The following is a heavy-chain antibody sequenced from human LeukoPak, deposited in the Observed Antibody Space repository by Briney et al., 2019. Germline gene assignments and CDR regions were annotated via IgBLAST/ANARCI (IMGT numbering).Heavy chain of an antibody. CDR1: GGSFSVYY. V-gene: IGHV4-34*01. Sequence: SETLSLTCAVYGGSFSVYYWSWIRQPPGKGLEWIGEINHSGSTNYNPSLKSRVTISVDTSKNQFSLKLSSVTAADTAVYYCARVDSALRYFDWPNAFDIWGQGTMVTVSS. CDR3: ARVDSALRYFDWPNAFDI. CDR2: INHSGST. J-gene: IGHJ3*02. D-gene: IGHD3-9*01.